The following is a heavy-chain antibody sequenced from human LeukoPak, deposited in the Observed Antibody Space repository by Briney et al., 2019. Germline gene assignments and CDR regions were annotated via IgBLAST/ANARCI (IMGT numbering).Heavy chain of an antibody. V-gene: IGHV4-30-4*01. CDR2: IYYSGSI. D-gene: IGHD3-3*01. CDR1: GGSISSGDYY. J-gene: IGHJ6*02. Sequence: PSETLSLTCTVSGGSISSGDYYWSWLRQPPGRGLEWIVYIYYSGSIYCNPSVKSRVTISVDTAKNQFSLKLSSVTAADTAVYYYARDPHYDFWSGFRPRPYGMDVWGQGTTVTVSS. CDR3: ARDPHYDFWSGFRPRPYGMDV.